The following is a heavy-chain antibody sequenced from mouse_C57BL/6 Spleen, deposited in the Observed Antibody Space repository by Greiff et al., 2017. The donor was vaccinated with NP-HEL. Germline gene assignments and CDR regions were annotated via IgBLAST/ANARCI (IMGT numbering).Heavy chain of an antibody. CDR2: IYPGDGDT. CDR3: AREDYGSIAY. J-gene: IGHJ3*01. D-gene: IGHD1-1*01. CDR1: GYAFSSSW. Sequence: VKLVESGPELVKPGASVKISCKASGYAFSSSWMNWVKQRPGKGLEWIGRIYPGDGDTNYNGKFKGKATLTADKSSSTAYMQLSSLTSEDSAVHFCAREDYGSIAYWGQGTLVTVSA. V-gene: IGHV1-82*01.